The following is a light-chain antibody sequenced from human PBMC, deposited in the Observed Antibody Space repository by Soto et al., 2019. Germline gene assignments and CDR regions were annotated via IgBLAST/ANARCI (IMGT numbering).Light chain of an antibody. CDR3: QQYDSSWT. CDR2: GAS. V-gene: IGKV3-20*01. J-gene: IGKJ1*01. CDR1: QSVSSNY. Sequence: ERMLTQSPGTLSLSPGERATLSCRASQSVSSNYLAWYQQKPGQAPRLLIYGASTRATGIPDRFSGSGSGSEFTLTISSLQPDDFGTYYCQQYDSSWTFGQGTKVDIK.